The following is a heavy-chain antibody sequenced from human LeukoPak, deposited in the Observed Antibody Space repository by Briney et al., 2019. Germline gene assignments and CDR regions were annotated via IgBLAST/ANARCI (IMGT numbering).Heavy chain of an antibody. CDR3: ARGTMFPYYFDY. CDR2: INGDGNT. J-gene: IGHJ4*02. Sequence: PGGSLRLSCVASGFTFSTYWVHWVRQSPGKVLVWVSRINGDGNTHYADSVKGRFTISRDNAKNSLYLQMNSLRAEDTAVYYCARGTMFPYYFDYWGQGTLVTVSS. D-gene: IGHD3-10*02. CDR1: GFTFSTYW. V-gene: IGHV3-74*01.